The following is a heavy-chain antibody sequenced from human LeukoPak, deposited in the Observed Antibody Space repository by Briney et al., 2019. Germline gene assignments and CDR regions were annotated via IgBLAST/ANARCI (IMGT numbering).Heavy chain of an antibody. CDR3: ARDGVFDSSGYYDFDY. Sequence: ASVKVSCKASGYSFTSYYIHWVRQAPGQELEWMGMINPSGGSTTYAQKFQGRVTMTTDTSTRTVYMELSSLRSEDTAIYYCARDGVFDSSGYYDFDYWGQGTLVTVSS. D-gene: IGHD3-22*01. J-gene: IGHJ4*02. CDR1: GYSFTSYY. V-gene: IGHV1-46*01. CDR2: INPSGGST.